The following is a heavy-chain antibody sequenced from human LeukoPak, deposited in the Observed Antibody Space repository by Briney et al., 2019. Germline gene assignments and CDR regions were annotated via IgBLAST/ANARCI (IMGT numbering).Heavy chain of an antibody. V-gene: IGHV4-59*01. D-gene: IGHD4-17*01. Sequence: SETLSLTCTVSGGSISSYYWSWIRQPPGKGLEWIGYIYYSGSTNYNPSLKSRATISVDTSKNQFSLKLSSVTAADTAVYYCARERGYGDDFDYWGQGTLVTVSS. J-gene: IGHJ4*02. CDR1: GGSISSYY. CDR2: IYYSGST. CDR3: ARERGYGDDFDY.